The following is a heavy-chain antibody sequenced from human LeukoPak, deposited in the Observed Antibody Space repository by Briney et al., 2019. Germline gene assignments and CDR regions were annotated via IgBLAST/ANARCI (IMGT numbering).Heavy chain of an antibody. Sequence: GASPKISCKASGYTFSGYYIHWVRQAPGQGLEWMGWINPNTGGTNFAQNFQGRVTMTTVTSISTAYMGLSRLRSDDTAVYYCARVVDILTGHDTALDYWGQGTLVTVSS. J-gene: IGHJ4*02. D-gene: IGHD3-9*01. CDR3: ARVVDILTGHDTALDY. CDR2: INPNTGGT. V-gene: IGHV1-2*02. CDR1: GYTFSGYY.